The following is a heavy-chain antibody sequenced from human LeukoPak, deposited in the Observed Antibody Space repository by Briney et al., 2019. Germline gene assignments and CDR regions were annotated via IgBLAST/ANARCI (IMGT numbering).Heavy chain of an antibody. CDR2: ISGSGGST. D-gene: IGHD5-12*01. CDR3: AKDMQTWPRFPDY. V-gene: IGHV3-23*01. CDR1: GFTFSSYA. J-gene: IGHJ4*02. Sequence: GGSPRLSCAASGFTFSSYAMTWVRQALGKGLEWVSAISGSGGSTYYAASVKGRFTSSRDNPKNTLYLQMNGLRVQDTAVYYCAKDMQTWPRFPDYWGQGTLVTVSS.